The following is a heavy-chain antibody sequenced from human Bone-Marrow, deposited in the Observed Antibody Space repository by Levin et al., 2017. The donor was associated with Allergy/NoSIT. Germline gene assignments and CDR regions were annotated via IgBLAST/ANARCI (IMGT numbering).Heavy chain of an antibody. V-gene: IGHV3-23*01. CDR2: IRGSGVGT. CDR3: AKDISSSWSTGDLDY. CDR1: GFTFSSYA. D-gene: IGHD6-6*01. Sequence: GGSLRLSCTASGFTFSSYAMSWVRQAPGKGLEWVSGIRGSGVGTYYADSVKGRFTISRDNSKNTLYLQMKSLRAEDTAVYYCAKDISSSWSTGDLDYWGQGTQVTVSS. J-gene: IGHJ4*02.